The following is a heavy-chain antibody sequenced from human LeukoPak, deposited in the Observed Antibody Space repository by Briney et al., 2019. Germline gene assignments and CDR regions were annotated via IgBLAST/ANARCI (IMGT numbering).Heavy chain of an antibody. CDR1: GGTFSSYA. Sequence: ASVKVSCKASGGTFSSYAISWVRQAPGQGLEWMGGIIPIFGTANYAQKFQGRVTITADESTSTAYMELSSLRSEDTAVYYCARAGSGDGYSSFDYWAQGTLVTVSS. J-gene: IGHJ4*02. CDR3: ARAGSGDGYSSFDY. D-gene: IGHD5-24*01. CDR2: IIPIFGTA. V-gene: IGHV1-69*13.